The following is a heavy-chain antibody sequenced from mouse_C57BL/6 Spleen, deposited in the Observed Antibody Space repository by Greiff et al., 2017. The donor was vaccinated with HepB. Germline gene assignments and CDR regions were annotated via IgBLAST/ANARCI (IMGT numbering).Heavy chain of an antibody. CDR1: GFSLTSYG. V-gene: IGHV2-6-1*01. CDR3: ARQRDYSNWDAMDY. CDR2: IWSDGST. D-gene: IGHD2-5*01. J-gene: IGHJ4*01. Sequence: ESGPGLVAPSQSLSITCTVSGFSLTSYGVHWVRQPPGKGLEWLVVIWSDGSTTYNSALKSRLSISTDNSKSQVFLKMNSLQTDDTAMYYCARQRDYSNWDAMDYWGQGTSVTVSS.